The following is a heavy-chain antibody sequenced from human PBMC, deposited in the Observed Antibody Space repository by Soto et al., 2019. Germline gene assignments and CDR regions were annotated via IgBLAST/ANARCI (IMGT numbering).Heavy chain of an antibody. Sequence: QVQLVQSGAEVKKPGSSVKVSCKASGGTFSSYAISWVRQAPGQGLEWMGGIIPIFATANYAQKFQGRVTITADESTSTAYMELSSLRSEDTAVYYCAIDCNRPIVGVLIMCTVSAMDVWGQGTTVTVSS. CDR1: GGTFSSYA. D-gene: IGHD3-3*01. CDR3: AIDCNRPIVGVLIMCTVSAMDV. J-gene: IGHJ6*02. CDR2: IIPIFATA. V-gene: IGHV1-69*01.